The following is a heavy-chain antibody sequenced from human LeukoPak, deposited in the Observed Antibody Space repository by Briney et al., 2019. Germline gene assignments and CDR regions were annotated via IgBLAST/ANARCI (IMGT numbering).Heavy chain of an antibody. V-gene: IGHV3-11*04. CDR3: ARVPAGVIGMKDTFDI. CDR2: ISSGGDIM. J-gene: IGHJ3*02. Sequence: GGSLRLSCAASGLRFSDYYVSWIRQAPGKGLQWVSYISSGGDIMHYADSVKGRFTISRHNAKNSLYLQMNSLRAEDTAVYYCARVPAGVIGMKDTFDIWGQGTMVTVSS. D-gene: IGHD3-16*02. CDR1: GLRFSDYY.